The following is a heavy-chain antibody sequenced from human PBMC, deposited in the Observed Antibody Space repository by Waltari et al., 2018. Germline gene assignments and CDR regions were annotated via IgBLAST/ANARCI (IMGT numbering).Heavy chain of an antibody. D-gene: IGHD2-15*01. J-gene: IGHJ4*02. CDR2: SNAASTTT. V-gene: IGHV1-3*01. Sequence: QVQLVQSGPEVKKPGASVRISCKTSGYPFSSYVMHWVRQSPGQGLEWRGWSNAASTTTKYSQKFQGRVTITRDTSTSTGYLELNSLTPEDTAVYYCARAGWLDYWGQGTLVTVSS. CDR1: GYPFSSYV. CDR3: ARAGWLDY.